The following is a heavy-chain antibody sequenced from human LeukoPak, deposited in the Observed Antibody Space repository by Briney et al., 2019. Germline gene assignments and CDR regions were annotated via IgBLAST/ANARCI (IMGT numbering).Heavy chain of an antibody. CDR2: ISSDGNRK. J-gene: IGHJ4*02. D-gene: IGHD6-19*01. Sequence: PGGSLRLSCAASGFTFTTYGMHWVRQAPGKGLEWVAFISSDGNRKFYTDSVKGRFTFSRDNSKNTLYLEMNRLRPEDTAVYFCVKGRGWFCDYWGQGLLVTVSS. CDR1: GFTFTTYG. V-gene: IGHV3-30*02. CDR3: VKGRGWFCDY.